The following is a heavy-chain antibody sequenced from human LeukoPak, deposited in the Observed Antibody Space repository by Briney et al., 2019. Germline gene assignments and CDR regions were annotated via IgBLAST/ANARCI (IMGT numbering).Heavy chain of an antibody. J-gene: IGHJ6*03. D-gene: IGHD2-15*01. CDR2: LHHCGSP. CDR1: HYSISSDCF. CDR3: ARAFGGRYCSGGNCNSGDYYYYMDV. V-gene: IGHV4-38-2*02. Sequence: SETLSLTCSVSHYSISSDCFWGWIRQPPGKGLEWIGSLHHCGSPYYNPSLQSRVTISVDTSKIQFSLKVSSVTAADTAVYFCARAFGGRYCSGGNCNSGDYYYYMDVWGTGTTVTVSS.